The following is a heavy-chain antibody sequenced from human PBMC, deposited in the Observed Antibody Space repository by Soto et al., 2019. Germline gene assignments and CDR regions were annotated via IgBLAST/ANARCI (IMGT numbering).Heavy chain of an antibody. Sequence: GGTLRLSCAASGLTFSSYAMSWVRQAPGEGLEWVSAISGSGGSTYYADSVKGRFTISRDNSKNTLYLQMNSLRAEDTAVYYCAKDSSAYYYDSSGYYYFDYWGQGTLVTVSS. CDR1: GLTFSSYA. J-gene: IGHJ4*02. CDR3: AKDSSAYYYDSSGYYYFDY. D-gene: IGHD3-22*01. V-gene: IGHV3-23*01. CDR2: ISGSGGST.